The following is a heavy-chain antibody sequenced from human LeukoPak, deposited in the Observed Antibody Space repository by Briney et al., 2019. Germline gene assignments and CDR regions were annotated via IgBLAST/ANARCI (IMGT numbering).Heavy chain of an antibody. Sequence: ASVKVSCKASGYTFTSYGISWVRQAPGQGLEWMGRINPNSGGTNYAQKFQGRVTMTRDTSISTAYMELSRLRSDDTAVYYCAVSTSCDYWGQGTLVTVSS. J-gene: IGHJ4*02. CDR2: INPNSGGT. V-gene: IGHV1-2*06. D-gene: IGHD2-2*01. CDR1: GYTFTSYG. CDR3: AVSTSCDY.